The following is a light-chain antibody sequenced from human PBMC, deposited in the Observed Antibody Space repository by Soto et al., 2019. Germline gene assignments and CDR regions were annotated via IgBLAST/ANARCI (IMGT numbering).Light chain of an antibody. Sequence: QAVVTQEPSLTVSPGGTVTLTCGSSTGTVTSGHYPYWFQQKPGQAPRTLIYDTSNKHSWTPARFSGSLLGGKAALTLSGAQPEDEADYSCFLTYSGARVFGGGTKVTVL. CDR2: DTS. V-gene: IGLV7-46*01. CDR3: FLTYSGARV. J-gene: IGLJ2*01. CDR1: TGTVTSGHY.